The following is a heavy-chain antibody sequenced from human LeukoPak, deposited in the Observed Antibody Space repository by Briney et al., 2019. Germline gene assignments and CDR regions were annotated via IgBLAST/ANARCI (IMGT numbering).Heavy chain of an antibody. J-gene: IGHJ4*02. Sequence: PGGSLRLSCAASGFTFSSYAMHWVRQAPGKGLEWVAVISYDGSNKYYADSVKGRFTISRDNAKNTLYLQMNSLGVEDTAVYYCAREGRVSGYDFDSWGQGTLVTVSS. V-gene: IGHV3-30*04. D-gene: IGHD5-12*01. CDR2: ISYDGSNK. CDR3: AREGRVSGYDFDS. CDR1: GFTFSSYA.